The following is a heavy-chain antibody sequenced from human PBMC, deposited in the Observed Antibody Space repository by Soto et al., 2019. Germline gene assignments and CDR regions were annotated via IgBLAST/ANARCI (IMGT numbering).Heavy chain of an antibody. CDR3: AREVARITGTER. D-gene: IGHD1-20*01. V-gene: IGHV4-59*01. Sequence: SETLSLTXTVSGTSISSFYWSWIRQPPGKGLEWIGDVYKTGSTSYNPSLKSRVTISVDPSKKQFSLKLRPVTTADTAVYYCAREVARITGTERWGQGTLVTVSS. J-gene: IGHJ4*02. CDR2: VYKTGST. CDR1: GTSISSFY.